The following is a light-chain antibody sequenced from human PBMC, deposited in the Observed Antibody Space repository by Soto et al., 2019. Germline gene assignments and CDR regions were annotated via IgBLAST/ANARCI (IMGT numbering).Light chain of an antibody. CDR2: GAS. CDR1: QIISSN. V-gene: IGKV3-15*01. CDR3: QQYNNWPQFT. Sequence: DIVLTQSPATLSVSLGERVSLSCRASQIISSNLAWYQQKPGPIPRLLIYGASARAAGIPARFSGSGSGTEFTLTISSLQSEDFAVYYCQQYNNWPQFTFGPGTKVDV. J-gene: IGKJ3*01.